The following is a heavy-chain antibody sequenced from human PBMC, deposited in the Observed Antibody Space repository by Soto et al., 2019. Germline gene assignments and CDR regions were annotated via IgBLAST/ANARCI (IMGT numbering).Heavy chain of an antibody. CDR3: ASSYYYDSSADYYYGMDV. Sequence: QVQLVQSGAEVKKPGSSVKVSCKASGGTFSSYAISWVRQAPGQGLEWMGGIIPIFGTANYAQKFQGRVTITADKSTSTAYMELSSLRSEDTAVYYCASSYYYDSSADYYYGMDVWDQGTTVTVSS. J-gene: IGHJ6*02. V-gene: IGHV1-69*06. D-gene: IGHD3-22*01. CDR1: GGTFSSYA. CDR2: IIPIFGTA.